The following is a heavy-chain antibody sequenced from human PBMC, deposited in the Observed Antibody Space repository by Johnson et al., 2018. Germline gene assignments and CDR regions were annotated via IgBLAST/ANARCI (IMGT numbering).Heavy chain of an antibody. CDR3: AKGRTIAGRPYYNFYYGMDV. V-gene: IGHV3-30*18. D-gene: IGHD6-6*01. Sequence: QVQLVQSGGGVVQAGRSLGLPCEASGFTFSSYGMLWVRPAPGKGLEWVAVISYDGTNKYCANSVKGRFAISTDNSKNKVFLQMNSPRAEDTAVYYCAKGRTIAGRPYYNFYYGMDVWGQGTTVTVSS. CDR1: GFTFSSYG. J-gene: IGHJ6*02. CDR2: ISYDGTNK.